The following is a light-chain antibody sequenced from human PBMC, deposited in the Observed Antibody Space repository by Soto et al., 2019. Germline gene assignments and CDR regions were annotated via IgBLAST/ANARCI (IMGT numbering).Light chain of an antibody. Sequence: QSVLTQPPSASGTPGQRVTISCSGSNSNIGSNLVNWYQQLPGTAPKFLIFRNNQRPSGVPDRFSGSKSGTTASLAISGLQSEDEAHYYCSTWDDTLHGWLFGGGTQLTVL. CDR1: NSNIGSNL. CDR2: RNN. V-gene: IGLV1-44*01. CDR3: STWDDTLHGWL. J-gene: IGLJ7*01.